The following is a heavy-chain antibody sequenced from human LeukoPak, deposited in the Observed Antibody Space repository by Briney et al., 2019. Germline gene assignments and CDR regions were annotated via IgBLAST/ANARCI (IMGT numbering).Heavy chain of an antibody. V-gene: IGHV3-21*01. CDR2: ISSSSSYI. D-gene: IGHD1-14*01. CDR3: ARLGATDFDY. Sequence: GGSLRLSCAASGFTFSSYSMNWVRQAPGKGLEWVSSISSSSSYIYYADSVRGRFTISRDNAKNSLYLQMNSLRAEDTAVYYCARLGATDFDYWGQGTLVTVSS. CDR1: GFTFSSYS. J-gene: IGHJ4*02.